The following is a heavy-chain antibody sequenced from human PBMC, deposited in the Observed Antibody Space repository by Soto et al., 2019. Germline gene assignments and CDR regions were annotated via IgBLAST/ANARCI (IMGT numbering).Heavy chain of an antibody. V-gene: IGHV3-23*01. J-gene: IGHJ6*02. CDR2: LSGRGSST. Sequence: GGSLRLSCAASGFTFSNYAMSWVRQAPGKGLEWVSALSGRGSSTYYADSVKGRFTISRDNSKNTLYLQMNSLRAEDTAIYYCAKDRLIGEAQYYYYGMDVWGQGTTVTVSS. CDR3: AKDRLIGEAQYYYYGMDV. CDR1: GFTFSNYA. D-gene: IGHD3-10*01.